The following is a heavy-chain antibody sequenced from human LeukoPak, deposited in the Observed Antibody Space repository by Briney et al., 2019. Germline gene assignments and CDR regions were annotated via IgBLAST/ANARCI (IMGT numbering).Heavy chain of an antibody. CDR2: IRGKPNSYAT. J-gene: IGHJ5*01. CDR1: GFSFSTSA. D-gene: IGHD5-12*01. V-gene: IGHV3-73*01. Sequence: GGSLRLSCAASGFSFSTSAIHWVRQASGKGREWLGRIRGKPNSYATAYAASVKGRFTISRDDSKTTAYLQMNSLKTEDTAVYYCIRPYSGHDCCLGSWGQGTLVSVSS. CDR3: IRPYSGHDCCLGS.